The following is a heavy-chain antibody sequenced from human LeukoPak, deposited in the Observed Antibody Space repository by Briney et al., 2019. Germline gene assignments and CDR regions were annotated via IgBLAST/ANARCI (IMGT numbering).Heavy chain of an antibody. CDR2: IYPGDSDT. CDR3: ARHAGGSSYLD. D-gene: IGHD1-26*01. Sequence: GEPLQISCQGSGSSFTSYWIGWVCQLPGKGLEWMGIIYPGDSDTRYSPSFQGQVTISADKSISTAYLQWSSLKASDTAMYYCARHAGGSSYLDWGQGTLVTVSS. V-gene: IGHV5-51*01. CDR1: GSSFTSYW. J-gene: IGHJ4*02.